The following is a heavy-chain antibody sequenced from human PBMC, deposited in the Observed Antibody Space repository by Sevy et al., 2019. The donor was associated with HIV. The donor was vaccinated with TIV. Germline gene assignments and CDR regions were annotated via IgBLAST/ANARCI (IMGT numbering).Heavy chain of an antibody. Sequence: GGSLRLSCIGSGFSFSYYGIHWVRQSPGKGLDWVALISHDGINEYYADSVKGRFTIPRDNSKNTVYLEMNSLRNEDTAIYFCANAYSGSYSHSYLYALDVWGQGTTVTVSS. CDR1: GFSFSYYG. J-gene: IGHJ6*02. D-gene: IGHD1-26*01. CDR2: ISHDGINE. V-gene: IGHV3-30*18. CDR3: ANAYSGSYSHSYLYALDV.